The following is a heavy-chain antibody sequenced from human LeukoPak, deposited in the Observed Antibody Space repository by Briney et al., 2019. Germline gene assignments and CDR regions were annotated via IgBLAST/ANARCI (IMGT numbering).Heavy chain of an antibody. Sequence: ASVKVSCKVSGYTLTELSMHWVRQAPGKGLEWMGGFDPEDGETIYAQKFQGRVTMTEDTSTDTAYMELSSLRSEDTAVYYCARDPSLLAVAGTVAGFQDYWGQGTLVTVSS. V-gene: IGHV1-24*01. J-gene: IGHJ4*02. CDR3: ARDPSLLAVAGTVAGFQDY. D-gene: IGHD6-19*01. CDR2: FDPEDGET. CDR1: GYTLTELS.